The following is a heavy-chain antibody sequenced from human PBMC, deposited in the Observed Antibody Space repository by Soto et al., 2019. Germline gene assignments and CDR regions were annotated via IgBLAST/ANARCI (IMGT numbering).Heavy chain of an antibody. CDR3: ARAYDSSGYVFDY. CDR2: IIPIFGTA. J-gene: IGHJ4*02. Sequence: SVKVSFKASGGTFSSYAISWVRQAPGQGLEWMGGIIPIFGTANYAQKFQGRVTITADESTSTAYMELSSLRSEDTAVYYCARAYDSSGYVFDYWGQGTLVTVSS. V-gene: IGHV1-69*13. D-gene: IGHD3-22*01. CDR1: GGTFSSYA.